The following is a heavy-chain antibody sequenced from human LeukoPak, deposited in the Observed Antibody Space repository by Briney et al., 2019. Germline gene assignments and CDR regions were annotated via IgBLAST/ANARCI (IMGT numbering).Heavy chain of an antibody. CDR3: AREGSGSKSGYYFDY. CDR1: GFTFSSYS. V-gene: IGHV3-21*01. D-gene: IGHD3-10*01. Sequence: GGSLRLSCAASGFTFSSYSMNWVRQAPGKGLEWVSSISSSSSYIYYADSVKGRFTISRDNAKNSLYLQMNSLRAEDKAVYYCAREGSGSKSGYYFDYWGQGTLVTVSS. CDR2: ISSSSSYI. J-gene: IGHJ4*02.